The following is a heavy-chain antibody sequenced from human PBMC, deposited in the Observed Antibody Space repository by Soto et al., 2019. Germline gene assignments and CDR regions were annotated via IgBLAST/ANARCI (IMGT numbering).Heavy chain of an antibody. J-gene: IGHJ6*02. CDR1: GGSISSYY. V-gene: IGHV4-59*08. CDR2: IYYSGST. Sequence: SETLSLTCTGSGGSISSYYWSWIRQPPGKGLEWIGYIYYSGSTNYNPSLKSRVTISVDTSKNQFSLKLSSVTAADTAVYYCARQVTGYRDDYYHYLHDVWGQRTTDTVSS. CDR3: ARQVTGYRDDYYHYLHDV. D-gene: IGHD1-26*01.